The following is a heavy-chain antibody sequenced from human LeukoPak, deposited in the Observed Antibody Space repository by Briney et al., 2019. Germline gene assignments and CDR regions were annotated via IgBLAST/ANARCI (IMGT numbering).Heavy chain of an antibody. D-gene: IGHD2-2*01. J-gene: IGHJ5*02. V-gene: IGHV4-34*01. CDR1: GGSFSGYY. Sequence: SETLSLTCAVSGGSFSGYYWSWIRQPPGKGLEWIGEINHSGSTNYNPSLKSRVTISVDTSKNQFSLKLNSVTAADTAVYYCARVDIVVVPAARRLRYNWFDPWGQGTLVTVSS. CDR2: INHSGST. CDR3: ARVDIVVVPAARRLRYNWFDP.